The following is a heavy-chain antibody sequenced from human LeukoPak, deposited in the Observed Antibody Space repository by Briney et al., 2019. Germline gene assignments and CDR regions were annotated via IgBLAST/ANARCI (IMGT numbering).Heavy chain of an antibody. D-gene: IGHD3-9*01. Sequence: ASVKVSCKASGYTFTSYAITWVRQAPGQGLEWMGIIDPSSGGSTSALKFQVRVTMTRDMSTSTVYMELSSLTSEDTAVYYCARPRYTNSQDAFDIWGQGTAVTVSS. CDR3: ARPRYTNSQDAFDI. J-gene: IGHJ3*02. V-gene: IGHV1-46*01. CDR1: GYTFTSYA. CDR2: IDPSSGGS.